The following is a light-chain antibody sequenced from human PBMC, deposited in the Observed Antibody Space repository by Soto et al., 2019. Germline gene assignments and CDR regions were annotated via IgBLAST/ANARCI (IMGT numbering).Light chain of an antibody. CDR3: MQGTLWPWT. CDR2: KIS. Sequence: DVVMTQSPLSLPVTLGQPASISCSSSQILVDRDGNTYFNWYQRRPGQPPRRLIYKISYRDSGVPDRFSGSGSGTYFTLKISRVEAEDVGFYYCMQGTLWPWTFDQGTKVEIK. J-gene: IGKJ1*01. CDR1: QILVDRDGNTY. V-gene: IGKV2-30*01.